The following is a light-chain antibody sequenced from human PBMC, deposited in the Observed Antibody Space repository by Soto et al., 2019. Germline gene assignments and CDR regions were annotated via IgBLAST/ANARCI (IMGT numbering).Light chain of an antibody. CDR1: NIGSKS. V-gene: IGLV3-21*02. CDR2: DDS. CDR3: QVRDSSTDHVV. Sequence: SYELTQPPSVSVAPGQTARITCGGNNIGSKSVHWYQQKPGQAPVLVVYDDSDRPSGIPERFAGSNSGNTATLTISRVEAGDEADYYCQVRDSSTDHVVFGGGTPLTVL. J-gene: IGLJ2*01.